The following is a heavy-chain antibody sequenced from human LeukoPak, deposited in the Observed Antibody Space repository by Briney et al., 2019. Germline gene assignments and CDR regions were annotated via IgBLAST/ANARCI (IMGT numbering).Heavy chain of an antibody. D-gene: IGHD3-3*01. Sequence: GGSLRLSCAASGFTFSRYWMHWVRQAPGKGLEWVSLISLDGGSTYYADSVKGRFTISRDNSKNSLYLQMNSLRAEDTALYYCAKDHSIREWLGYFDYWGQGTLVTVSS. CDR1: GFTFSRYW. J-gene: IGHJ4*02. V-gene: IGHV3-43D*04. CDR2: ISLDGGST. CDR3: AKDHSIREWLGYFDY.